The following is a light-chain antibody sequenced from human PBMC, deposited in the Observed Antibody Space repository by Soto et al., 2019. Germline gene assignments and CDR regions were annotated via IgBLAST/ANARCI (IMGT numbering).Light chain of an antibody. CDR3: QHYNSYSGA. CDR1: QTISSW. Sequence: DIQMTQSPSTLSGSVGDRVTITCRASQTISSWLAWYQQKPGKAPKLLIYKASTLKSGVPSRFSGSGSGTEFTLTISRLQPDDFATYYCQHYNSYSGAFGQGTKVEFK. CDR2: KAS. J-gene: IGKJ1*01. V-gene: IGKV1-5*03.